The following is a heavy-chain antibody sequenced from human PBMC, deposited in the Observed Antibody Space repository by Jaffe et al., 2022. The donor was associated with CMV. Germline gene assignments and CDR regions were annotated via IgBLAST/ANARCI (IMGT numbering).Heavy chain of an antibody. V-gene: IGHV2-70*15. D-gene: IGHD6-19*01. CDR3: ARIRLIAVAGNGVGGLDV. J-gene: IGHJ6*04. Sequence: QVTLRESGPALVKPTQTLTLTCTFSGFSLSTSGMCVSWIRQPPGKALEWLARIDWDDDKYYSTSLKTRLTISKDTSKNQVVLTMTNMDPVDTATYYCARIRLIAVAGNGVGGLDVWGKGTTVTVSS. CDR2: IDWDDDK. CDR1: GFSLSTSGMC.